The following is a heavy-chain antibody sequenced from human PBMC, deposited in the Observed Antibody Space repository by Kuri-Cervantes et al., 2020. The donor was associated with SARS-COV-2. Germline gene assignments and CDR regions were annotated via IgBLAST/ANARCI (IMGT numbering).Heavy chain of an antibody. CDR3: ARVTPTGKPDY. D-gene: IGHD2-21*02. CDR2: IYYSGST. J-gene: IGHJ4*02. V-gene: IGHV4-59*08. Sequence: SETLSLTCTVSGGSISSYYWSWIRQPPGKGLEWIGYIYYSGSTNYNPSLKSRVTISVDTSKNQFSLKLSSVTAADTAVYYCARVTPTGKPDYWGQGTLVTVSS. CDR1: GGSISSYY.